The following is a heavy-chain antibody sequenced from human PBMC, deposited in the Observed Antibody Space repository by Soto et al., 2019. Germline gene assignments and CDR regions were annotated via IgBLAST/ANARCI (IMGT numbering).Heavy chain of an antibody. Sequence: PGGSLSLSCAASGFHFSSYLMSWVRQAPGKGLEWVANIKQDGSEKYYVDSVKGRFTISRDNAKNSLYLQMNSLRAEDTAVYYCARGGSSSWYYFDYWGQGTLVTVSS. CDR1: GFHFSSYL. V-gene: IGHV3-7*05. J-gene: IGHJ4*02. CDR2: IKQDGSEK. D-gene: IGHD6-13*01. CDR3: ARGGSSSWYYFDY.